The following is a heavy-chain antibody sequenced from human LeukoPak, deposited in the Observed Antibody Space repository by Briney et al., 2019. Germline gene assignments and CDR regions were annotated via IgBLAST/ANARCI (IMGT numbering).Heavy chain of an antibody. CDR2: IRYDGSNK. V-gene: IGHV3-30*02. CDR1: GFTFSSYG. Sequence: GGSLRLSCAASGFTFSSYGMHWVRQAPGKGLEWVAFIRYDGSNKYYADSVKGRFTISRDNAKNSLYLQVNSLRAEDTAVYYCARGGGYCGGDCYGIDYWGQGTLVTVSS. D-gene: IGHD2-21*01. CDR3: ARGGGYCGGDCYGIDY. J-gene: IGHJ4*02.